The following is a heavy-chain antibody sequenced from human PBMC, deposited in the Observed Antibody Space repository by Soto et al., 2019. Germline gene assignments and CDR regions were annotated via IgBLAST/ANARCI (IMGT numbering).Heavy chain of an antibody. CDR1: GFSLSTSGVG. V-gene: IGHV2-5*02. D-gene: IGHD3-3*01. J-gene: IGHJ5*02. CDR3: PHSPLCDFGSGYYSDWFDL. Sequence: SGPTLVNPTQALTLTCTFSGFSLSTSGVGVGWIRQPPGKALEWLALIYWDDDKRYSPSLKSRLTITKDTSKNQVVLTMTNMDPVDTATYYGPHSPLCDFGSGYYSDWFDLWGKGPLAPVSS. CDR2: IYWDDDK.